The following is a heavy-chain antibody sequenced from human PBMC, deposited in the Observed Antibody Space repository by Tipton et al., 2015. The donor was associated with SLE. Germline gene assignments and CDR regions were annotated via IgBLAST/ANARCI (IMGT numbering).Heavy chain of an antibody. J-gene: IGHJ2*01. V-gene: IGHV4-39*07. CDR2: IYYSGST. CDR3: ARGGQLVNFDL. CDR1: GGSISSSSYY. Sequence: TLSLTCTVSGGSISSSSYYWGWIRQPPGKGLEWIGSIYYSGSTYYNPSLKSRVTISVDTSKNQFSLKLSSVTAADTAVYYCARGGQLVNFDLWGRGTLVTVSS. D-gene: IGHD6-13*01.